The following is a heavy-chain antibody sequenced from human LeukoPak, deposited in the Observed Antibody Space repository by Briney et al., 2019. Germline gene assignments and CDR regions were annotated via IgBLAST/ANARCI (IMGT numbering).Heavy chain of an antibody. Sequence: AASVKVSCKASGSTFTKYIIHWVRQAPGQGFEWVGGIDPNGGRTFHAQKFQDRVTLTRDLSPTTVYMELSSLREEDTAMYYCMRALTISGIGPPPAWGQGTLLTVSS. CDR1: GSTFTKYI. D-gene: IGHD3-3*01. CDR3: MRALTISGIGPPPA. J-gene: IGHJ5*02. V-gene: IGHV1-46*01. CDR2: IDPNGGRT.